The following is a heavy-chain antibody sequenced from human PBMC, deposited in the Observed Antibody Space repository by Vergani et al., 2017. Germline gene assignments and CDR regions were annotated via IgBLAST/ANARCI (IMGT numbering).Heavy chain of an antibody. D-gene: IGHD3-22*01. V-gene: IGHV3-23*01. CDR2: ISGSGGST. J-gene: IGHJ3*02. CDR1: GFTFSSYA. CDR3: AKYTYDSSGYYVRDAFDI. Sequence: EVQLLESGGGLVQPGGSLRLSCAASGFTFSSYAMSWVRQAPGKGLEWVSAISGSGGSTYYADSVKGRFTISRDNSKNTLYLQMNSLRAEDTAVYYCAKYTYDSSGYYVRDAFDIWGQGTMVTVSS.